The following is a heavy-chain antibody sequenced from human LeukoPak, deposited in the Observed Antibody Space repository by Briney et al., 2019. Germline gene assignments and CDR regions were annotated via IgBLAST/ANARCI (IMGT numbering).Heavy chain of an antibody. CDR1: GGSVSSGSSY. V-gene: IGHV4-61*01. CDR2: IYYSGST. Sequence: SETLSLTCTVSGGSVSSGSSYWSWLRQPPGKGLEWIGYIYYSGSTNYNPSLKSRVTISVDTSKNQFSLKLSSVTAADTAVYYCARVGALRGRQDDAFDIWGQGTMVTVSS. D-gene: IGHD4-17*01. CDR3: ARVGALRGRQDDAFDI. J-gene: IGHJ3*02.